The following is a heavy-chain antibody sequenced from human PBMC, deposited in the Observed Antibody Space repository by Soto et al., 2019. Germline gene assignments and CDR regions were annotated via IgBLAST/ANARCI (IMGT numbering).Heavy chain of an antibody. CDR2: IYHSGST. Sequence: PSCTLALTCAVSGDSISISYYWGWIRQPPGKGLEWIGSIYHSGSTYYNPSLKSRVTISVDTSKNQFSLKLSSVTAADTAVYYCARGYDSSGYPGYWAQGTLVTVSS. D-gene: IGHD3-22*01. V-gene: IGHV4-38-2*01. CDR3: ARGYDSSGYPGY. CDR1: GDSISISYY. J-gene: IGHJ4*02.